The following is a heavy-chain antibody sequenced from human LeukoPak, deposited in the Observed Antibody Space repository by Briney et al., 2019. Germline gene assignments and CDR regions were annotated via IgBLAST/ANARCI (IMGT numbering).Heavy chain of an antibody. Sequence: PSETLSLTCTVSGGSVSSGSYYWSWIRQPPGKGLEWIGYIYFTGSTNYNPSLKSRVTTSVDTSKNQFSLKLSSVTAADTAVYYCARHGGYSNGYARYFDYWGQGTLVTVSS. V-gene: IGHV4-61*01. CDR1: GGSVSSGSYY. CDR3: ARHGGYSNGYARYFDY. D-gene: IGHD5-18*01. J-gene: IGHJ4*02. CDR2: IYFTGST.